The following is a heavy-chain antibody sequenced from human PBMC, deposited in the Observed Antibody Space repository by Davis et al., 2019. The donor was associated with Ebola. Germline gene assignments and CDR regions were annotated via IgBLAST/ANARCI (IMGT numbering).Heavy chain of an antibody. CDR1: GFTVSSNY. V-gene: IGHV3-53*04. J-gene: IGHJ6*02. CDR3: AKVPFLEWLPDYGMDV. CDR2: IYSGGRT. D-gene: IGHD3-3*02. Sequence: GESLKISCAASGFTVSSNYMSWVRQAPGKGLEWVSVIYSGGRTYYADSVKGRFTISRHNSKNTLYLQMNSLRAEDTAVYYCAKVPFLEWLPDYGMDVWGQGTTVTVSS.